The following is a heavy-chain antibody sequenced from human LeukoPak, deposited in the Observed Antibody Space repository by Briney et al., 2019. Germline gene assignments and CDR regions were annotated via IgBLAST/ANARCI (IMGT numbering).Heavy chain of an antibody. CDR2: INHSGST. CDR1: RGSLRSANPP. J-gene: IGHJ3*02. Sequence: SETPSLTCTVSRGSLRSANPPWGWIRPPPGKGVEWIGEINHSGSTKYNPSLKSRVTISADTSKNQFSLRLSSVTAADTAVYHCARAEDEFDIWGQGTMVTVSS. D-gene: IGHD5-24*01. CDR3: ARAEDEFDI. V-gene: IGHV4-34*01.